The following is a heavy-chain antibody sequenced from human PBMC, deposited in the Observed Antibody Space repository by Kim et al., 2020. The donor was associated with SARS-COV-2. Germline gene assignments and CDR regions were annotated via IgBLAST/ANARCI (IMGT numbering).Heavy chain of an antibody. CDR3: ARDLTETIWFGELQYNWFAH. V-gene: IGHV3-30*04. CDR1: GFTFSSYA. CDR2: ISYDGSNK. J-gene: IGHJ5*02. D-gene: IGHD3-10*01. Sequence: GGSLRLSCAASGFTFSSYAMHWVRQAPGKGLEWVAVISYDGSNKYYADSVKGRFTISRDNSKNTLYLQMNSLRAEDTAVYYCARDLTETIWFGELQYNWFAHWGQGTLVTVSS.